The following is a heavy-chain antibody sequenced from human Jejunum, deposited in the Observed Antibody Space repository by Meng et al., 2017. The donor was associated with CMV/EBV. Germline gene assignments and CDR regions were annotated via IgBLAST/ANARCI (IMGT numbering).Heavy chain of an antibody. CDR1: GFTFSSYS. J-gene: IGHJ4*02. Sequence: CAPSGFTFSSYSLTSLGQAPGKGSMWVSSISPSSSYIHYADSVNCRFTTSRDNSIHSLYLQMNSLSADYTAVYYCARQRFLDTFDSWGQGTLVTVSS. D-gene: IGHD3-3*01. CDR2: ISPSSSYI. V-gene: IGHV3-21*01. CDR3: ARQRFLDTFDS.